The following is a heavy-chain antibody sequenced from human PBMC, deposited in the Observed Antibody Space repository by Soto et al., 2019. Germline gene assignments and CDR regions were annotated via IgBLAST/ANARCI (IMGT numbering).Heavy chain of an antibody. D-gene: IGHD6-6*01. J-gene: IGHJ6*02. CDR1: GYTFTGYY. Sequence: APVKVCCKASGYTFTGYYMHWVRQAPGQGREWMGWINPNSGVTNYAQKFQGRVTMTRDTSISTAYMELSRLRSDDTAVYYCARDNSSSARYYYYYGMDVWGQGTTVTVSS. CDR2: INPNSGVT. V-gene: IGHV1-2*02. CDR3: ARDNSSSARYYYYYGMDV.